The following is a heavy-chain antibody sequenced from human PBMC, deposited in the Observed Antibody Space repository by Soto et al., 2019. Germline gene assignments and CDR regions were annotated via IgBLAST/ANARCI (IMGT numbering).Heavy chain of an antibody. Sequence: RGGSQSPSCAPPGCTFRIYPMRWVRPAQRKCLEWVSAISGSGGSTYYADSVKGRFTISRDNSKNTLYLQMNSLRAEDTAVYYCAKDRGHIVVVTATYGMDVWGQGSKVTFFS. CDR2: ISGSGGST. CDR1: GCTFRIYP. V-gene: IGHV3-23*01. D-gene: IGHD2-21*02. J-gene: IGHJ6*02. CDR3: AKDRGHIVVVTATYGMDV.